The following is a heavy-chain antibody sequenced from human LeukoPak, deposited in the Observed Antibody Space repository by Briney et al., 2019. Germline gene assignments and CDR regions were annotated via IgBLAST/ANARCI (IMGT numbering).Heavy chain of an antibody. CDR1: GFTFSSYG. CDR2: ISYDGSNK. J-gene: IGHJ1*01. CDR3: AKDPSYGYRPEYFQH. D-gene: IGHD5-18*01. Sequence: PGGSLRLSCAASGFTFSSYGMHWVRQAPGKGLEWVAVISYDGSNKYYADSVKGRFTISRDNSKNTLYLQMNSLRAEDTAVYYCAKDPSYGYRPEYFQHWGQGTLVTVSS. V-gene: IGHV3-30*18.